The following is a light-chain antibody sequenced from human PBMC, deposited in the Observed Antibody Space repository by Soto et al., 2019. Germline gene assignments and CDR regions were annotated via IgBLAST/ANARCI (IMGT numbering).Light chain of an antibody. V-gene: IGKV1-39*01. Sequence: DFQMTQSPSSLSASVGDTVTITCRASQDIGTFLNWYQQKPGKAPKLLIYAASDLLSGVSSRFSVSGSGTDFTLTISRLQPEDFATYYCQQSYSTPQITFGPGTKVDMK. CDR1: QDIGTF. CDR2: AAS. J-gene: IGKJ3*01. CDR3: QQSYSTPQIT.